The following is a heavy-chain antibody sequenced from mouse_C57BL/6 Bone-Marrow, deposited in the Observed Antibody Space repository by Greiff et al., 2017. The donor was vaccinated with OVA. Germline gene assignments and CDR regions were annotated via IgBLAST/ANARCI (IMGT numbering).Heavy chain of an antibody. CDR2: IDPSDSYT. J-gene: IGHJ2*01. CDR3: ALITTVDY. V-gene: IGHV1-69*01. Sequence: QVHVKQPGAELVMPGASVKLSCKASGYTFTSYWMHWVKQRPGQGLEWIGEIDPSDSYTNYNQKFKGKSTLTVDKSSSTAYMQLSSLTSEDSAVYYCALITTVDYWGQGTTLTVSS. D-gene: IGHD1-1*01. CDR1: GYTFTSYW.